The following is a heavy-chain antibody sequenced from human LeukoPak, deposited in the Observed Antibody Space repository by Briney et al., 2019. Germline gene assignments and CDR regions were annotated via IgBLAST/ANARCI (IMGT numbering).Heavy chain of an antibody. D-gene: IGHD4-17*01. CDR2: ISGNGQYI. CDR3: ARDRLYGDYDSNFDF. J-gene: IGHJ4*02. CDR1: GFIFSSYA. V-gene: IGHV3-21*06. Sequence: PGRSLRLSCAASGFIFSSYAINWVRQAPGKGLEWVSSISGNGQYIFYRDSLKGRFTISRDNAKNSVYLQMDNLRVEDTALYYCARDRLYGDYDSNFDFWGQGTLVAVSS.